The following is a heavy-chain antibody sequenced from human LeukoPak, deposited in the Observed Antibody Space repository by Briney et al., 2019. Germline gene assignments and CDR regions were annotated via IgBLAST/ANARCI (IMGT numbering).Heavy chain of an antibody. Sequence: ASVKVSCRASGYTFTSYYMHWVRQAPGQGLEWMGIINPSGGSTSYAQKFQGRVTLTRDTSTSTVYMELSSLRSEDTAVYYCARSSTLGNYFDYWGQGTLVTVSS. J-gene: IGHJ4*02. CDR1: GYTFTSYY. CDR3: ARSSTLGNYFDY. V-gene: IGHV1-46*01. D-gene: IGHD6-13*01. CDR2: INPSGGST.